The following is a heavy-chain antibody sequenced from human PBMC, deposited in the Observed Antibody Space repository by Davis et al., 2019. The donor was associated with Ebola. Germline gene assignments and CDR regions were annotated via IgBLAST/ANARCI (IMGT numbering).Heavy chain of an antibody. CDR2: IYPGDSDT. V-gene: IGHV5-51*01. Sequence: GGSLRLSCAASGFTFSSYAMSWVRQAPGKGLEWMGIIYPGDSDTRYSPSFQGQVTISADKSITTAYLQWSSLKASDTAMYYCARQPYSSSSSDYWGQGTLVTVSS. CDR1: GFTFSSYA. CDR3: ARQPYSSSSSDY. J-gene: IGHJ4*02. D-gene: IGHD6-6*01.